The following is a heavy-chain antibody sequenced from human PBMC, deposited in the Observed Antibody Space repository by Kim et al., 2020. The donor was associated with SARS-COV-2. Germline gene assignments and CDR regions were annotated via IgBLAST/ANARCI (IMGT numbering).Heavy chain of an antibody. D-gene: IGHD3-10*02. CDR3: VRDQSYVFDL. V-gene: IGHV3-21*06. CDR2: I. Sequence: IYDGDSVKGRFIIYRDDAKNSLDLQMNSLRAEDTAVYYGVRDQSYVFDLWGQGTLVTVSS. J-gene: IGHJ3*01.